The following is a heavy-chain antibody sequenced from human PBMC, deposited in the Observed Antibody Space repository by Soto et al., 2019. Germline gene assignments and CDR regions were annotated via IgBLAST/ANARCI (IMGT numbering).Heavy chain of an antibody. CDR2: ISAYNGNT. CDR3: ARGEGRYSSSWYAGQGYYYYYMDV. V-gene: IGHV1-18*01. J-gene: IGHJ6*03. D-gene: IGHD6-13*01. Sequence: ASVKVSCKASGYTFTSYGISWVRQAPGQGLEWKGWISAYNGNTNYAQKLQGRVTMTTDTSTSTAYMELRSLRSDDTAVYYCARGEGRYSSSWYAGQGYYYYYMDVWGKGTTVTV. CDR1: GYTFTSYG.